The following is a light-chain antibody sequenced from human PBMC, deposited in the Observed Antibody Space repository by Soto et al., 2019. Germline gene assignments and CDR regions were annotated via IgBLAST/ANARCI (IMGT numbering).Light chain of an antibody. CDR3: LQHHSYPLT. CDR1: QGIANY. V-gene: IGKV1-17*03. CDR2: GAS. Sequence: DVQITQSKSAMSASVGDRVTITCRASQGIANYLAWFQQKPGKVPKRLIYGASNLQSGVPSRFSGSGSGTEFTFTISSLRPEDFATYYCLQHHSYPLTFGGGTKV. J-gene: IGKJ4*01.